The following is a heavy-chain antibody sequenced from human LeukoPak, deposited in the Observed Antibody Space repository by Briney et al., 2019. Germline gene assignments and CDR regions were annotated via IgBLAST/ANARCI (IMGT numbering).Heavy chain of an antibody. D-gene: IGHD4-11*01. V-gene: IGHV4-30-4*07. CDR1: GGSISSGGYS. Sequence: SQTLSLTCAVSGGSISSGGYSWSWIRQPPGKGLEWIGYIYYSGSTYYNPSLKSRVTISVDTSKNQFSLKLSSVTAADTAVYYCASLADYSNWFDPWGQGTLVIVSS. J-gene: IGHJ5*02. CDR3: ASLADYSNWFDP. CDR2: IYYSGST.